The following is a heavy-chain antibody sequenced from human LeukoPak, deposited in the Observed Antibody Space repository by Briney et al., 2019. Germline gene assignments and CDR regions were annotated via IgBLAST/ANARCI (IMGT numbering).Heavy chain of an antibody. Sequence: PGGSLRLSCAASKFTFSSYDIHWVRQAPGKGLEWVAVISYDGSNKYYADSVKGRFTISRDNSKNTLYLQMNSLRAEDTAVYYCAKVSRSGGSCYPWSAFDIWGQGTMVTVSS. CDR3: AKVSRSGGSCYPWSAFDI. CDR1: KFTFSSYD. CDR2: ISYDGSNK. J-gene: IGHJ3*02. D-gene: IGHD2-15*01. V-gene: IGHV3-30*18.